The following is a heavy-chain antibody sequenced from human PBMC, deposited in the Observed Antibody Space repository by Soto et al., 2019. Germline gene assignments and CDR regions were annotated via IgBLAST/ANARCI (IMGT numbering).Heavy chain of an antibody. J-gene: IGHJ4*02. CDR2: ISAYNGNT. Sequence: QVQLVQSGAEVKKPGASVKVSCKASGYTFTNFGISWVRQAPGQGLEWMGWISAYNGNTNYAQKFQGRVTMTTDTSTSTANMEVRTRICDDKAVYYCARGGTQVAYWGLATVVTVSP. V-gene: IGHV1-18*01. CDR3: ARGGTQVAY. CDR1: GYTFTNFG. D-gene: IGHD3-16*01.